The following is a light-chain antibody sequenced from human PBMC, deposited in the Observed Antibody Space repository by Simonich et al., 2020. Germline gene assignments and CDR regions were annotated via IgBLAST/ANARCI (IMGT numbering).Light chain of an antibody. CDR3: QQYNNWPPWT. Sequence: EIVMTQSPATLSVSPGERATLSCRASQRVSSNLAWYQQKPGQDPRLLIYWASTRATGIPARFSGSGSGTEFTLTISSLQSEDFAVYYCQQYNNWPPWTFGQGPKVEIK. J-gene: IGKJ1*01. V-gene: IGKV3-15*01. CDR1: QRVSSN. CDR2: WAS.